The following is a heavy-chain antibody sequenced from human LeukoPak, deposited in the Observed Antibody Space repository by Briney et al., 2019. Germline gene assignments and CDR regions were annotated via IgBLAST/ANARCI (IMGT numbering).Heavy chain of an antibody. V-gene: IGHV3-23*01. J-gene: IGHJ4*02. CDR2: ISGSGGST. D-gene: IGHD3-22*01. Sequence: GGSLRLSCAASGFTFSSYAMSWVRQAPGKGLEWVSAISGSGGSTYYADSVKGRFTISRDNSKNTLYLQMNSLRAEDTAVYYCAKVRLAYYYDSSGYHFDYWGQGTLVTVSS. CDR1: GFTFSSYA. CDR3: AKVRLAYYYDSSGYHFDY.